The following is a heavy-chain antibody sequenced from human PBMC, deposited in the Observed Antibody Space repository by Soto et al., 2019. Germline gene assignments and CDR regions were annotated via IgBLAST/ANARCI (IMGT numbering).Heavy chain of an antibody. D-gene: IGHD6-13*01. CDR1: GFTFSSYG. CDR2: ISSSSYYI. CDR3: ARVRVTAAHTFGMDV. V-gene: IGHV3-21*06. Sequence: TGGSLRVSCAAAGFTFSSYGLSWVRQAPGKGLEWVSSISSSSYYIYYVDSVRGRFTISRDNSKNSLYLQMNSLRAEDTAVNYCARVRVTAAHTFGMDVWGQGTTVTV. J-gene: IGHJ6*02.